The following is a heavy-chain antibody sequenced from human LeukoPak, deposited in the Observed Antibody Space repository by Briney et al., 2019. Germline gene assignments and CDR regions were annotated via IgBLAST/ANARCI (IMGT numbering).Heavy chain of an antibody. Sequence: PGGSLRLSCAASGFSFSSYTMSWVRQAPGMGLEWVSAISGSSGGNTYYADSVKGRFTISRDNSKNTLYLQANSLRAEDTAVYYCTSGLIAIESDNNLYQYMDVWGKGTTVTVSS. CDR1: GFSFSSYT. D-gene: IGHD2-21*01. CDR2: ISGSSGGNT. V-gene: IGHV3-23*01. CDR3: TSGLIAIESDNNLYQYMDV. J-gene: IGHJ6*03.